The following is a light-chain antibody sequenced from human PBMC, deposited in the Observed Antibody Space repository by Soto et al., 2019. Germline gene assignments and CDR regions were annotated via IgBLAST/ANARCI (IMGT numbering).Light chain of an antibody. Sequence: MVLPQSPATLALSPGSSATLSCRASQNVGLNFAWYQQKSGQPPRLLIHTASSRATGIPARFSGSGSRTDFTLTLSSLETEDIAVYYCQERGRWPRATFGGGTKVEMK. CDR1: QNVGLN. CDR3: QERGRWPRAT. CDR2: TAS. V-gene: IGKV3-11*01. J-gene: IGKJ4*01.